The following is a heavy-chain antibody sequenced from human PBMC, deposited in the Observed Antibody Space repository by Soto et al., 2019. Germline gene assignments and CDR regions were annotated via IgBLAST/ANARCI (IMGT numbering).Heavy chain of an antibody. CDR3: ARVQTLFEIINVFDY. CDR1: GGSINSAGYY. CDR2: IYYSGRT. J-gene: IGHJ4*02. Sequence: QVQLQESGPGLVKPTQTLSLTCNVSGGSINSAGYYWSWIRQHPRKGLEWIGYIYYSGRTYYNPSLKSRVTISIDTSMPQFSLTLSSVTAADTAVYYCARVQTLFEIINVFDYWGQGTLVTVSS. V-gene: IGHV4-31*03. D-gene: IGHD3-3*01.